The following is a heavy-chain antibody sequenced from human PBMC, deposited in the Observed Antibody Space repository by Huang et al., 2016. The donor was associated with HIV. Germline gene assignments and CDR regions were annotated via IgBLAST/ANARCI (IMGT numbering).Heavy chain of an antibody. CDR3: ARGRGSSWSLFDT. CDR1: GESLSDFF. CDR2: INQSGRT. Sequence: QVQLEQWGARLLKPSETLSLTCAVYGESLSDFFWSWIRQPPGKGLEWIGEINQSGRTKYNPSLKSRVTIAVDTSKRQFSLKLKSVTAADTSMYYCARGRGSSWSLFDTWGQGSLVTVFS. V-gene: IGHV4-34*02. J-gene: IGHJ4*02. D-gene: IGHD6-13*01.